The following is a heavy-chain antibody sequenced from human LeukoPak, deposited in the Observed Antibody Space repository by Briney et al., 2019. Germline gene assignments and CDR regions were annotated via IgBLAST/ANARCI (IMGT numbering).Heavy chain of an antibody. V-gene: IGHV1-69*05. D-gene: IGHD5-24*01. CDR1: GYTFTSYD. CDR3: ARVSVRDGYNLGYFDY. Sequence: ASVKVSCKASGYTFTSYDINWVRQATGQGLEWMGGIIPIFGTANYAQKFQGRVTITTDESTSTAYMELSSLRSEDTAVYYCARVSVRDGYNLGYFDYWGQGTLVTVSS. J-gene: IGHJ4*02. CDR2: IIPIFGTA.